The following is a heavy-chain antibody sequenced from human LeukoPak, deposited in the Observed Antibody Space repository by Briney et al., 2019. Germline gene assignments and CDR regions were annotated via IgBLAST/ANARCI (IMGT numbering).Heavy chain of an antibody. J-gene: IGHJ4*02. Sequence: ASVKVSCKASGYTFTSYGISWVRQAPGQGLEWMGWISAYNGNTNYAQKLQGRVTMTTDTSTSTAYMELRSLRSDDTAVYYCARDFKLWADEVTPHYWGQGTLVTVSS. CDR1: GYTFTSYG. CDR2: ISAYNGNT. CDR3: ARDFKLWADEVTPHY. D-gene: IGHD2-21*01. V-gene: IGHV1-18*01.